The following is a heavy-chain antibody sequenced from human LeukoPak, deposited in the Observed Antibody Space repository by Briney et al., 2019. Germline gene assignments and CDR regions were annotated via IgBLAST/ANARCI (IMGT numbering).Heavy chain of an antibody. V-gene: IGHV6-1*01. CDR1: GDSVSSNSAA. J-gene: IGHJ4*02. CDR2: TYYRSKWYN. D-gene: IGHD6-19*01. Sequence: SQTLSLTCPISGDSVSSNSAAWNWIRQSPSRGLEWLGRTYYRSKWYNDYAVSVKSRITINPDTSKNQFSLQLNSVTPEDTAVYYCARVQSDSSGWSEGSCFDYWGQGTLVTVSS. CDR3: ARVQSDSSGWSEGSCFDY.